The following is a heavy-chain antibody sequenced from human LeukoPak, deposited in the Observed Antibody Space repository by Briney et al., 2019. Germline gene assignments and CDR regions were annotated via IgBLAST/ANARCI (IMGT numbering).Heavy chain of an antibody. J-gene: IGHJ5*02. D-gene: IGHD3-22*01. CDR2: INHGGST. V-gene: IGHV4-34*01. CDR1: GGFFSGDF. CDR3: ARPDLLRRRGWFDP. Sequence: SETLSLTCAVYGGFFSGDFWSWIRQSPGKGLEWIGEINHGGSTTYNPSLQSRVTMSVDTSTNQISLKTTSVTAADTAIYYCARPDLLRRRGWFDPWGQGTLVTVSS.